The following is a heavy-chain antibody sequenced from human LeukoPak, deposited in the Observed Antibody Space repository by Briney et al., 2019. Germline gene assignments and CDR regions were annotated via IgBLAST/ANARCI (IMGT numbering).Heavy chain of an antibody. Sequence: PGGSLRLSXAASGFTFDDYGMSWVCQAPGKGLEWVSGINWNGGSTCYADSVKGRFTISRDNAKNSLYLQMNSLRAEDTALYYCARDLVPEYYDSWSGYSVDAFDIWGQGTMVTVSS. D-gene: IGHD3-3*01. CDR3: ARDLVPEYYDSWSGYSVDAFDI. CDR1: GFTFDDYG. V-gene: IGHV3-20*04. J-gene: IGHJ3*02. CDR2: INWNGGST.